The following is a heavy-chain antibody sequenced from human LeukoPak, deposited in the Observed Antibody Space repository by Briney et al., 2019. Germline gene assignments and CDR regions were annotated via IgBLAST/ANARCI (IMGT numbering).Heavy chain of an antibody. D-gene: IGHD2-15*01. J-gene: IGHJ4*02. V-gene: IGHV4-61*01. CDR2: IYYSGST. Sequence: PSETLSLTCTVSGGSVSSGSYYWSWIRQPPGKGLEWIGYIYYSGSTNYNPSLKSRVTISVDTSRNQFSLKLSSVTAADTAVYYCASGECSGGSCYALAGYWGQGTLVTVSS. CDR1: GGSVSSGSYY. CDR3: ASGECSGGSCYALAGY.